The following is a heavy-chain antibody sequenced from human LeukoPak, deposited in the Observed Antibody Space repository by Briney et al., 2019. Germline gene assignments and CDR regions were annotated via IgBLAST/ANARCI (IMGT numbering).Heavy chain of an antibody. D-gene: IGHD2-8*01. CDR2: INHSGST. V-gene: IGHV4-34*01. Sequence: SETLSLTCAVYGGSFSGYYWSWIRQPPGKGLEWIGEINHSGSTNYNPSLKSRVTISVDTSKNQFSLKLSSVTAADTAVYYCARDQRGYCTNGVCFEFDYWGQGTLVTVSS. CDR3: ARDQRGYCTNGVCFEFDY. CDR1: GGSFSGYY. J-gene: IGHJ4*02.